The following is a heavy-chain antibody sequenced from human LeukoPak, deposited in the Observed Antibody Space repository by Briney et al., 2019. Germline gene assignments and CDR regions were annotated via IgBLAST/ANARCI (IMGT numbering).Heavy chain of an antibody. CDR3: TTLPRTYYYGSGADDAFDI. Sequence: GGSLRLSCAASGFTFSNAWMSWVRQAPGKGLEWVGRIKSKTDGGTTDYAAPVKGRFTISRDDSKNTLYLQMNSLKTEDTAVYYCTTLPRTYYYGSGADDAFDIWGQGTMVTVSS. CDR1: GFTFSNAW. D-gene: IGHD3-10*01. V-gene: IGHV3-15*01. CDR2: IKSKTDGGTT. J-gene: IGHJ3*02.